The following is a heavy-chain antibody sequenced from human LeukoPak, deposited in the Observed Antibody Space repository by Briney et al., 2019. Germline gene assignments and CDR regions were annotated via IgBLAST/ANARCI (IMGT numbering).Heavy chain of an antibody. D-gene: IGHD2/OR15-2a*01. V-gene: IGHV3-23*01. Sequence: QAGGSLRLSCAASGFTLSSYAMTWVRQAPGKGLEWVSVISGSGGNTYHADSVKGRFTISRDNSKNTLSLQMNSLRVEDTAVYYCAKGRDFLDYWGQGTLVTVSS. CDR2: ISGSGGNT. J-gene: IGHJ4*02. CDR1: GFTLSSYA. CDR3: AKGRDFLDY.